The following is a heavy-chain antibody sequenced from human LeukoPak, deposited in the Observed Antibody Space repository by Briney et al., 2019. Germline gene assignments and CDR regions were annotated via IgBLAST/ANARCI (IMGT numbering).Heavy chain of an antibody. CDR3: AKLWFGEGVDRA. Sequence: PGRSLRLSCAASGVTFSSYGMHWVRQAPGKGLEWVAVISNDGSNKHYADSVKGRFTISRDNSKNTLYLQMNSLRDEDTAVYYCAKLWFGEGVDRAWGQGTTVTVSS. V-gene: IGHV3-30*18. CDR2: ISNDGSNK. CDR1: GVTFSSYG. J-gene: IGHJ6*02. D-gene: IGHD3-10*01.